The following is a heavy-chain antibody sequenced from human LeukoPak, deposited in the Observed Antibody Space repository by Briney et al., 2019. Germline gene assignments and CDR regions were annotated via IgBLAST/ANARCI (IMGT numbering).Heavy chain of an antibody. V-gene: IGHV3-21*01. CDR3: ARDLVRYFDY. CDR2: ISSSSSYI. D-gene: IGHD2-2*01. CDR1: GFTFSSYS. Sequence: PGGSLRLSCAASGFTFSSYSMNWVRQAPGKGLEWVSSISSSSSYIYYADSVKGRFTISRDNAKNSLYLQMDSLRAEDTAVYYCARDLVRYFDYWGQGTLVTVSS. J-gene: IGHJ4*02.